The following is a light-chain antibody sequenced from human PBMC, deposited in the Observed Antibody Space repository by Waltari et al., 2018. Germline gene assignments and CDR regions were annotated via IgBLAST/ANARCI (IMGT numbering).Light chain of an antibody. J-gene: IGLJ3*02. Sequence: TVVTQEPSLPVSPGGTVTPTCALSSGSVSTTSSATWYQQTPGQAPRTLVYKANARSSGVPDRFSGSILGNTAALTITGAQADDESDYYCALYMGSGIWVFGGGTKLTVL. CDR1: SGSVSTTSS. CDR3: ALYMGSGIWV. CDR2: KAN. V-gene: IGLV8-61*01.